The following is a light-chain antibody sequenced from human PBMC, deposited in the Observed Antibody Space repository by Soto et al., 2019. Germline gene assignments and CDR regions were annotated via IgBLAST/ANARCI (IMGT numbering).Light chain of an antibody. J-gene: IGLJ2*01. CDR1: YSNIGIND. V-gene: IGLV1-44*01. CDR2: DTS. Sequence: VLTQPPSASGTPGQRVTVSCSGTYSNIGINDVHWYRQLSGTAPQILIYDTSQRATGVPDRFSGSRSGTSASLVISGLQTEDEADYHCAAWDDSLNGPAFGGGTKVTVL. CDR3: AAWDDSLNGPA.